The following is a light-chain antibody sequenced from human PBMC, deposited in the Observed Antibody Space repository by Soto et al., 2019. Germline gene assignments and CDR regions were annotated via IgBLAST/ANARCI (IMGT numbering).Light chain of an antibody. J-gene: IGKJ1*01. Sequence: EIVLTQSPATLCLSPGEGATLSCRASQSIRRYLAWYQQKPGQAPRLLIYDAFNRATGIPARFSGSGSGTDFTLTISSLEPEDVGVYYCQQRSSWPWTFGQGTKVEIK. CDR2: DAF. CDR3: QQRSSWPWT. CDR1: QSIRRY. V-gene: IGKV3-11*01.